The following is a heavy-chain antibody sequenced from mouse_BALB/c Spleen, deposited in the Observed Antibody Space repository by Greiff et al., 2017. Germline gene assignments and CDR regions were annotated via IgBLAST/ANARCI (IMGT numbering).Heavy chain of an antibody. V-gene: IGHV2-2*02. Sequence: VKRVESGPGLVQPSQCLSITCTASGFSLTSYGVHWVRQSPGKGLEWLGLICSGGGTDYNAAFISRLSISTDNSESQVFFIMNSLQANDTAIYYCARYSGYFDYWGQGTTLTVSS. J-gene: IGHJ2*01. CDR3: ARYSGYFDY. CDR1: GFSLTSYG. D-gene: IGHD3-1*01. CDR2: ICSGGGT.